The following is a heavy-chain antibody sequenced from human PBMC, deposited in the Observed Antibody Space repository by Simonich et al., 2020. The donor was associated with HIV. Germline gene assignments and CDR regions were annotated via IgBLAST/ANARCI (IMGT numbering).Heavy chain of an antibody. Sequence: QVQLQQWGAGLLKPSETLSLTCAVYGGSFSGYYWSWIRQPPGKGLEWIGEINHSGTPNYNPSLTSRVTISVDTSKNQFSRKLSSVTAADTAVYYCARLTAGGLGEYFQHWGQGTLVTVSS. CDR3: ARLTAGGLGEYFQH. CDR1: GGSFSGYY. CDR2: INHSGTP. V-gene: IGHV4-34*01. D-gene: IGHD6-13*01. J-gene: IGHJ1*01.